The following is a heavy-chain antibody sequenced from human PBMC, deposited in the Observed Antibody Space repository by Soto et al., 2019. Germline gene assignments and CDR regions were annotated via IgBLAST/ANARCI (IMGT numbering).Heavy chain of an antibody. V-gene: IGHV3-30-3*01. CDR2: ISYDGSNK. CDR1: GFSFSSYA. CDR3: ARDLTEWLVPNNPSSCGMDV. J-gene: IGHJ6*02. Sequence: GGSLRLSWAASGFSFSSYAMHWVRQAPGKGLEWVAVISYDGSNKYYADSVKGRFTISRDNSENTLYLQMNSLRAEDTAVYYCARDLTEWLVPNNPSSCGMDVRGQ. D-gene: IGHD6-19*01.